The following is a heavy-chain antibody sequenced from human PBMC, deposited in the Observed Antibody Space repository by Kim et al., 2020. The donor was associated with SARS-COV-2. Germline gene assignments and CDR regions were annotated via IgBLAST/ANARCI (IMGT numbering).Heavy chain of an antibody. CDR3: GRQIPGMPPS. J-gene: IGHJ5*02. Sequence: GESLKISCQASGYKFSHFWITCVRQMPGKGMEWLVRLVPTDSYTDCSPSFQGHVTISLDKSITTAYVQWSSLKASDTAPYYCGRQIPGMPPSWGQGTLVTVSS. CDR2: LVPTDSYT. D-gene: IGHD2-2*01. CDR1: GYKFSHFW. V-gene: IGHV5-10-1*01.